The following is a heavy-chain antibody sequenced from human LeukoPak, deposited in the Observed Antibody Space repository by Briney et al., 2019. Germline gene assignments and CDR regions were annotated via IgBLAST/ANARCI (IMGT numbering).Heavy chain of an antibody. CDR3: ARARYVNSFYAFDI. D-gene: IGHD3-9*01. V-gene: IGHV4-39*07. CDR1: GGSISSSSYY. CDR2: FYYSGNT. Sequence: SETLSLTCSISGGSISSSSYYWGWIRQPPGKGLEWIGSFYYSGNTYYNPSLKSRVTIFGDTSKNQFFLKLSSVTAADTAVYYCARARYVNSFYAFDIWGQGTLVTVSS. J-gene: IGHJ3*02.